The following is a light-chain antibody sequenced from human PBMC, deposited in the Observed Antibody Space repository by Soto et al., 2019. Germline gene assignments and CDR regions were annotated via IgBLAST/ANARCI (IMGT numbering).Light chain of an antibody. CDR2: ASS. Sequence: IQMTPSPFSRSASVGDRITNPLSGNQGGYSLSNWDQQKPGKAPKLLIYASSTLESGVPSRFIGSGSGTEFTLTIAGLQAEDFATYYCQQANSFPLTFGGGTRVQIK. CDR1: QGGYSL. V-gene: IGKV1-12*01. CDR3: QQANSFPLT. J-gene: IGKJ4*01.